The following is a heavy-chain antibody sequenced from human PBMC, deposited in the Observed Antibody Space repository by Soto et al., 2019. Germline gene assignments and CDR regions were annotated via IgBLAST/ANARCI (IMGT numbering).Heavy chain of an antibody. D-gene: IGHD2-15*01. CDR3: ANSGYCSGGRCY. V-gene: IGHV3-30*18. CDR1: GFTFSSYG. CDR2: ISYDGSNK. Sequence: QRLSCAASGFTFSSYGMHWVRQAPGKGLEWVAVISYDGSNKYYADSVKGRFTISRDNCKNTLYLQMNSLRAEDTAVYYCANSGYCSGGRCYWGQGTLVTVSS. J-gene: IGHJ4*02.